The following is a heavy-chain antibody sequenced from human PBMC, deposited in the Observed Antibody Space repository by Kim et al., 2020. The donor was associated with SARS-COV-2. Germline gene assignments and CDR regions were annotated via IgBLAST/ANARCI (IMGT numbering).Heavy chain of an antibody. J-gene: IGHJ4*02. CDR2: TSPSNGNT. D-gene: IGHD5-18*01. V-gene: IGHV1-18*01. CDR3: ARWDTTKTTLLDS. Sequence: ASVKVSCKASGYTFTNYGISWVRLAAGQGLEWLGWTSPSNGNTKYAQKVRDRVTLTTDTSTKTVYLDLRGLTSDDTGVYYCARWDTTKTTLLDSWCQGT. CDR1: GYTFTNYG.